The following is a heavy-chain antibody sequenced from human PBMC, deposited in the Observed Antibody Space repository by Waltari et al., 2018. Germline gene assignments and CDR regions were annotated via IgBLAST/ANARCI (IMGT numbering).Heavy chain of an antibody. D-gene: IGHD3-16*01. J-gene: IGHJ5*02. CDR3: ARRDYENNWFDP. Sequence: QVQLQASGPGLVEPSQPLSLTCTVPGGRIRRGGYFWSWIRQRPGKGLEWSGHIYHTGTTYYNSSLKSVAAMSVDKSKNQFFLRLASVTAADSAVYYCARRDYENNWFDPWGQGTLVTVSP. V-gene: IGHV4-31*01. CDR1: GGRIRRGGYF. CDR2: IYHTGTT.